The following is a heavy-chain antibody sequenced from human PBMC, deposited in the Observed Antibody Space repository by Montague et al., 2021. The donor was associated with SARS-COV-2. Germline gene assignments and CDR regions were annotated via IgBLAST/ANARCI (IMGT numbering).Heavy chain of an antibody. CDR1: GGSMTNYY. CDR2: IYYRGST. CDR3: ARQRNDDVLDY. V-gene: IGHV4-59*08. J-gene: IGHJ4*02. Sequence: SETLSLTCTVSGGSMTNYYWSWIRQPPGKGLEWLAYIYYRGSTSYNPSLMGRVTISVDTSKKQFSLKLSSVTAADTAVYYCARQRNDDVLDYWGQGTLVTVSS. D-gene: IGHD1-1*01.